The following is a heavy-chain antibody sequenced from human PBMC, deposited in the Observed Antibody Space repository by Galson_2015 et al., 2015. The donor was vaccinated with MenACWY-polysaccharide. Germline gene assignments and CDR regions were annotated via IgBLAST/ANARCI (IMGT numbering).Heavy chain of an antibody. J-gene: IGHJ6*02. Sequence: SLRLSCAASGFTFSSYAMSWVRQAPGKGLEWVSAISGSGGSTYYADSVKGRFTISRDNSKNTLYLQMNSLRAEDTAVYYCARDDYDILTGYYNVGYYYYGMDVWGQGTTVTVSS. CDR1: GFTFSSYA. D-gene: IGHD3-9*01. CDR2: ISGSGGST. CDR3: ARDDYDILTGYYNVGYYYYGMDV. V-gene: IGHV3-23*01.